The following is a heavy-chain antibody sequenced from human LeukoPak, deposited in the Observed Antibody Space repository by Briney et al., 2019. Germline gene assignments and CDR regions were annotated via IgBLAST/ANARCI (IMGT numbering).Heavy chain of an antibody. J-gene: IGHJ4*02. Sequence: SETLSLTCTVSGGSISSSSYYWGWIRQPPGKGLEYIGSIHYSGQSYYTPSLKSRVTLSVDTSKNQFSLQLSFVTAADTAVYYCARHSYGDYYFDYWGQGTLVTVSS. D-gene: IGHD4-17*01. CDR3: ARHSYGDYYFDY. CDR1: GGSISSSSYY. V-gene: IGHV4-39*01. CDR2: IHYSGQS.